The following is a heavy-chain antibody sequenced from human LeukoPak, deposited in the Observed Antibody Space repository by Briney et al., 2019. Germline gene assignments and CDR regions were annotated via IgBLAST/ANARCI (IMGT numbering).Heavy chain of an antibody. CDR3: AKDRDWLPVGCGYRF. D-gene: IGHD3-22*01. CDR1: GFTFSSYA. CDR2: ISGSGGST. J-gene: IGHJ4*02. V-gene: IGHV3-23*01. Sequence: GGSLRLSCAASGFTFSSYAMSWVRQAPGKGGEGVSAISGSGGSTYYPDSVKRRFTISRDNSKNTLYLQMNSLRAEDTAVYYCAKDRDWLPVGCGYRFWGQGTLVTVSS.